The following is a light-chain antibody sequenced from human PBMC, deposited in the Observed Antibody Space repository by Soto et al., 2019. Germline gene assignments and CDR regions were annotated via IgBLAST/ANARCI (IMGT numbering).Light chain of an antibody. CDR1: QYINTRL. CDR2: QTS. CDR3: QQYGSSFIT. V-gene: IGKV3-20*01. Sequence: EIVLTQAPATLSSFPVYRVTLSCMASQYINTRLSWYQHRPGQAPRLLIYQTSIRAAGIPARFSGSGSGTDFTLTISRLEPEDFAVYYCQQYGSSFITFGQGTRLEIK. J-gene: IGKJ5*01.